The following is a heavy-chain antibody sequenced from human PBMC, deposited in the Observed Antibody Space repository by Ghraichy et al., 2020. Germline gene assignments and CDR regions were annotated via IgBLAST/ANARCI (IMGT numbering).Heavy chain of an antibody. V-gene: IGHV3-74*01. J-gene: IGHJ4*02. CDR3: ARDAMPYGDYVGSGY. Sequence: GGSLRLSCAASGFTFSSYWMHWVRQAPGKGLVWVSRINSDGSSTSYADSVKGRFTISRDNAKNTLYLQMNSLRAEDTAVYYCARDAMPYGDYVGSGYWGQGTLVTVSS. D-gene: IGHD4-17*01. CDR2: INSDGSST. CDR1: GFTFSSYW.